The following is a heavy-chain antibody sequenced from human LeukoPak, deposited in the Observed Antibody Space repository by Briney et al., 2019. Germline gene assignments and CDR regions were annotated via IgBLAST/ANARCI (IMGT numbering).Heavy chain of an antibody. Sequence: GASVKVSCKASGYTFTSYYMHWVRQAPGQGLEWMGIINPSGGSTSYAQKFQGRVTMTRDTSTSTVYMELSSLRSEDTAVYYCARDLRSYYYDSSGPPDAVDYWGQGTLVTVSS. CDR3: ARDLRSYYYDSSGPPDAVDY. V-gene: IGHV1-46*01. D-gene: IGHD3-22*01. J-gene: IGHJ4*02. CDR2: INPSGGST. CDR1: GYTFTSYY.